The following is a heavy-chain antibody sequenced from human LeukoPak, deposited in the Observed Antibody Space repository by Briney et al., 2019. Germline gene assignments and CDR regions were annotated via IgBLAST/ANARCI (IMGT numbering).Heavy chain of an antibody. CDR2: IYHSGST. V-gene: IGHV4-38-2*02. J-gene: IGHJ4*02. CDR3: AREATGWRPLDF. D-gene: IGHD6-19*01. Sequence: PSETLSLTCTVSGSSISSGYYWGWIRQPPGKGLEWIGSIYHSGSTYYNPSLKSRVTISVDTSKNQFSLQLNSVTPEDTAVYYCAREATGWRPLDFWGQGTLVTVSS. CDR1: GSSISSGYY.